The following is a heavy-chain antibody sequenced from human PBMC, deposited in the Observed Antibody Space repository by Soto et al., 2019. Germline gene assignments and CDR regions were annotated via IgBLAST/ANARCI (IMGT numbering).Heavy chain of an antibody. J-gene: IGHJ3*02. CDR1: GFTSSTYA. V-gene: IGHV3-30*18. CDR2: ISYDGSDK. CDR3: AKEIKRLCRAFEI. D-gene: IGHD3-10*02. Sequence: GGSNRHSSAASGFTSSTYAMHWVRQVPGKGLEWVALISYDGSDKYFADSVKGRFTISRDNSKYTVYLQMNSLGTEDSAVYYCAKEIKRLCRAFEIWGQGTMVTVSS.